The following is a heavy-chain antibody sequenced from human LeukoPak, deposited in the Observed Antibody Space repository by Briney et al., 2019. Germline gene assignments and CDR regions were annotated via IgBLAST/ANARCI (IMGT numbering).Heavy chain of an antibody. CDR2: IYYSGST. V-gene: IGHV4-39*01. J-gene: IGHJ5*02. CDR3: ARQEARYSGYGNWFDP. Sequence: SETLSLTCTVSGGSISSGSYYWGWIRQPPGKGLEWIGSIYYSGSTYYNPSLKSRVTISVDTSKNQFSLKLSSVTAADTAVYYCARQEARYSGYGNWFDPWGQGTLVTVSS. D-gene: IGHD5-12*01. CDR1: GGSISSGSYY.